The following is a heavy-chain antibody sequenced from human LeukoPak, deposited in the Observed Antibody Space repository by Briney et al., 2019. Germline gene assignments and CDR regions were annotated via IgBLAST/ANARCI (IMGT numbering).Heavy chain of an antibody. D-gene: IGHD3-10*01. Sequence: SETLSLTCTVHGGSFRAYFWSWIRHAPGKGLEWIGEVNHSGDTNYNPSLKNRVTISSDTSKDQFSLRLSSVTAADTAIYYCARESNSYDSGTYAWFDFWGQGTLVTVSS. CDR1: GGSFRAYF. J-gene: IGHJ4*02. CDR3: ARESNSYDSGTYAWFDF. CDR2: VNHSGDT. V-gene: IGHV4-34*01.